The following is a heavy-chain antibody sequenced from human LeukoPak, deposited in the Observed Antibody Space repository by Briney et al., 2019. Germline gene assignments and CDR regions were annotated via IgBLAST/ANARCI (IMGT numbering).Heavy chain of an antibody. J-gene: IGHJ4*02. CDR3: TRAFDY. Sequence: GGSLRLSCAASGFTFSSYAMHWVRQAPGKGLEWVAVISYDGSNKYYADSVKGRFTISRDNSKNTLYLQMNSLRAEDTAVYYRTRAFDYWGQGTLVTVSS. V-gene: IGHV3-30-3*01. CDR2: ISYDGSNK. CDR1: GFTFSSYA.